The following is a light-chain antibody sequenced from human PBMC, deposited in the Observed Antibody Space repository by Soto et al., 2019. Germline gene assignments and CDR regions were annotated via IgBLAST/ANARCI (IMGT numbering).Light chain of an antibody. CDR3: KMYDSYSQT. CDR1: QSVSNW. CDR2: DAS. J-gene: IGKJ1*01. V-gene: IGKV1-5*01. Sequence: DIQMPQSPSTLSASVGDRVTITCRASQSVSNWLAWYQQKPGKAPKLLIYDASSLESGVPSRFSGSGSGTEFTLTISSLQPDEFAAYYCKMYDSYSQTVGQGTKVDIK.